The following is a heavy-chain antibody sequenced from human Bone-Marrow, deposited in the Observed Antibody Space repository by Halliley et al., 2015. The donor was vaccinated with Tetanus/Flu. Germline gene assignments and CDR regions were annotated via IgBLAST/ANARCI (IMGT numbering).Heavy chain of an antibody. D-gene: IGHD4-17*01. CDR2: ITHSGDST. V-gene: IGHV3-23*01. CDR3: VKRRYGDHALSLDY. Sequence: CAASGFTFSSFAMNWVRQAPGKGLEWVSTITHSGDSTYYADSVKGRYTISRDNSKNTLFLQMNSLTAGDTAVYYCVKRRYGDHALSLDYWGQGTLVTVSS. J-gene: IGHJ4*02. CDR1: GFTFSSFA.